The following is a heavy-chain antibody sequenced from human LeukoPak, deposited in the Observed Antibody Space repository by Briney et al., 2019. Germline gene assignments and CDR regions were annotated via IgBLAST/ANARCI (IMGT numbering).Heavy chain of an antibody. CDR2: IIPIFGTA. CDR1: GGTFISYA. D-gene: IGHD1-7*01. CDR3: ARAVVTGTPDDY. V-gene: IGHV1-69*05. J-gene: IGHJ4*02. Sequence: GASVKVSCKASGGTFISYAISWVRQAPGQGLEWMGRIIPIFGTANYAQKFQGRVTITTDESTSTAYMELSSLRSEDTAVYYCARAVVTGTPDDYWGQGTLVTVSS.